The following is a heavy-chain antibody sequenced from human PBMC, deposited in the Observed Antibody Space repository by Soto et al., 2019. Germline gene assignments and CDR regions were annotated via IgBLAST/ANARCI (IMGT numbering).Heavy chain of an antibody. V-gene: IGHV3-33*01. J-gene: IGHJ4*02. D-gene: IGHD6-19*01. CDR2: IWYDGSNK. Sequence: GGSLRLSCAASGFTFSSYGMHWVRQAPGKGLEWVAVIWYDGSNKYYADSVKGRFTISRDNSKNTLYLQMNSLRAEDTAVYYCARWYSSGVYPPAYWGQGTLVTVSS. CDR1: GFTFSSYG. CDR3: ARWYSSGVYPPAY.